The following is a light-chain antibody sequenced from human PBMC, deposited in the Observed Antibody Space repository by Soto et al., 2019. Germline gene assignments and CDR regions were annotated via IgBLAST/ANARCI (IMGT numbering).Light chain of an antibody. J-gene: IGKJ1*01. CDR3: QQYSRWPPA. CDR1: QSVSSD. V-gene: IGKV3-15*01. Sequence: EVVMTQSLATLSVSPGERATLSCRATQSVSSDLAWYQQKPGQPPRLLIYGASTRATGVPARFSGSGSGTDFTLTISSLQSEDFAVYFGQQYSRWPPAFGQGTKVEIK. CDR2: GAS.